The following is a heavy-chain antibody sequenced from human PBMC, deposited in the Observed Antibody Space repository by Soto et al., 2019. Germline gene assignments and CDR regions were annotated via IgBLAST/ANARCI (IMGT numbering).Heavy chain of an antibody. CDR1: GFTFSSYW. J-gene: IGHJ4*02. CDR3: AKQVLWFGELYDY. D-gene: IGHD3-10*01. V-gene: IGHV3-7*05. CDR2: IKHDGSEK. Sequence: PGGSLRLSCAASGFTFSSYWMSWVRQAPGKGLEWVANIKHDGSEKYYVDSVKGRFTISRDNAKNSLYPQKHSPRAAATAVEYYAKQVLWFGELYDYWGQGPLVTVSS.